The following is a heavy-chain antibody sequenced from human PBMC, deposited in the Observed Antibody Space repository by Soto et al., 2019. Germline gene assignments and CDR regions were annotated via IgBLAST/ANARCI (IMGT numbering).Heavy chain of an antibody. CDR2: ISSSSSYI. CDR1: GFTFSSYS. CDR3: ASRPRPGNDGSGSDYDN. Sequence: GGSLRLSCAASGFTFSSYSMNWVRQAPGKGLEWVSSISSSSSYIYYADSVKGRFTISRDNAKNSLYLQMNSLRAEDTAVYYWASRPRPGNDGSGSDYDNWGQGTLVTVSS. D-gene: IGHD3-10*01. J-gene: IGHJ4*02. V-gene: IGHV3-21*01.